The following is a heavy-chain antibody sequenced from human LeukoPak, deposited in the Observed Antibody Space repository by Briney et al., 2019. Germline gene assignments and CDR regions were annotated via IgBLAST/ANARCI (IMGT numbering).Heavy chain of an antibody. V-gene: IGHV3-23*01. D-gene: IGHD3-3*01. CDR3: AKRYYDFWSGYFFDY. J-gene: IGHJ4*02. Sequence: GGSLRLSCAASGFTFSSYAMRWARQAPGKGLELVSAISGSGGSTYYADSVKGRFTISRDNSKNTLYLQMNSLRAEDTAVYYCAKRYYDFWSGYFFDYWGQGTLVTVSS. CDR1: GFTFSSYA. CDR2: ISGSGGST.